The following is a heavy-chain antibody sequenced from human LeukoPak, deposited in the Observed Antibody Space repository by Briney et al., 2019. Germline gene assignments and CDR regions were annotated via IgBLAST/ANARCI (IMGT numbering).Heavy chain of an antibody. V-gene: IGHV3-74*01. Sequence: PGGSLRLSCAASGFTFSSYWMHWVRQAPGKGLAWVSRINSDGSSTSYADSVKGRFTISRDNAKNTLYLQMNSLRAEDTAVYYCARVPSSTSCGWGQGTLVTVSS. CDR1: GFTFSSYW. CDR2: INSDGSST. CDR3: ARVPSSTSCG. D-gene: IGHD2-2*01. J-gene: IGHJ4*02.